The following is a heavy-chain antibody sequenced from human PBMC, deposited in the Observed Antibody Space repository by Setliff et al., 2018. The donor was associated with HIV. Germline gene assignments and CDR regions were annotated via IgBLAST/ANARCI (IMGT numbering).Heavy chain of an antibody. J-gene: IGHJ5*02. CDR3: ARDGSSGWSSDWFDT. CDR2: IYYSGST. V-gene: IGHV4-61*03. Sequence: PSETLSLTCTVSGDSVSSRSYYWSWIRQPPGKGLEWIGYIYYSGSTNYNPSLKSRVTISVDTSKNHFSLKLRSVTAADTALYFCARDGSSGWSSDWFDTWGQGILVTVSS. CDR1: GDSVSSRSYY. D-gene: IGHD6-19*01.